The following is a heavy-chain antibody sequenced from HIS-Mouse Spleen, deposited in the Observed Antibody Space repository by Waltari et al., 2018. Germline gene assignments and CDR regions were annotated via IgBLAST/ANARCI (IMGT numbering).Heavy chain of an antibody. D-gene: IGHD6-19*01. CDR1: GDSVSSNSAA. J-gene: IGHJ3*02. Sequence: QVQLQQSGPGLVKPSQTLSLTCAISGDSVSSNSAAWNWIRPSPSRGLEWLGRTDYRSKWYNDYAVSVKSRITINPATSKNQFSLQLNSVTPEDTAVYYCARETGLEQWLAWAAFDIWGQGTMVTVSS. CDR3: ARETGLEQWLAWAAFDI. V-gene: IGHV6-1*01. CDR2: TDYRSKWYN.